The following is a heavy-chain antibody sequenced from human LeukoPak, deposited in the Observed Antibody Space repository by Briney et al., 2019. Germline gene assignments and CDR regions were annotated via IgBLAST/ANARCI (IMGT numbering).Heavy chain of an antibody. V-gene: IGHV3-23*01. CDR3: ARDSRGWSKNY. CDR2: ISGSGGDT. Sequence: GGSLRLSCGASGFSFSTDAMTWGRQAPGKGLQWVSAISGSGGDTYYEDSVKGRFTISRDNSKNMMYLQMNSLRAEDTAVYYCARDSRGWSKNYWGEGTVDTVSS. D-gene: IGHD6-19*01. J-gene: IGHJ4*02. CDR1: GFSFSTDA.